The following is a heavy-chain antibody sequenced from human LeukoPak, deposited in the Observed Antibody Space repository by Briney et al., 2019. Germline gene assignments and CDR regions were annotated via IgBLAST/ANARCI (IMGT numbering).Heavy chain of an antibody. Sequence: PGRSLRLSCAASVFTFSDYYMSWIRQAPGKGLARVSYISSSGSTIYYADSVKGRFTISRDNAKNSLYLQMNSLRAEDTAVYYCARDGPRISGGHDYWGQGTLVTVSS. CDR2: ISSSGSTI. D-gene: IGHD2-15*01. J-gene: IGHJ4*02. V-gene: IGHV3-11*01. CDR3: ARDGPRISGGHDY. CDR1: VFTFSDYY.